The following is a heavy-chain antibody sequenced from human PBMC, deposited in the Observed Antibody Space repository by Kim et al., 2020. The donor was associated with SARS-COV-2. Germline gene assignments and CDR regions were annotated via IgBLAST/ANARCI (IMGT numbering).Heavy chain of an antibody. D-gene: IGHD5-12*01. V-gene: IGHV3-49*04. CDR3: TRAHNIGRWAYYYYYMDV. CDR2: IRSKAYGGTT. CDR1: GFTFGDYP. Sequence: GGSLRLSCTASGFTFGDYPMSWVRQAPGKGLEWVGFIRSKAYGGTTEYAASVKGRFTVSRDDSKSIAYLQMNSLKTEDTAVYYCTRAHNIGRWAYYYYYMDVWGKGTTVTVSS. J-gene: IGHJ6*03.